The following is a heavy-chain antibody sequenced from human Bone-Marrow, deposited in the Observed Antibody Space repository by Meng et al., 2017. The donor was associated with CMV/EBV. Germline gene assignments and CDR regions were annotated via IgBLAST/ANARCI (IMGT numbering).Heavy chain of an antibody. D-gene: IGHD3-10*01. CDR1: GFTFSSYW. Sequence: GGSLRLSCAASGFTFSSYWMSWVRQAPGKGPEWVANIKQDGSEKYYVDSVKGRFTISRDNAKNSLYLQMNSLRAEDTAVYYCARGIRGVIRYYYYGMDVCGQGTMVTVSS. J-gene: IGHJ6*02. V-gene: IGHV3-7*01. CDR3: ARGIRGVIRYYYYGMDV. CDR2: IKQDGSEK.